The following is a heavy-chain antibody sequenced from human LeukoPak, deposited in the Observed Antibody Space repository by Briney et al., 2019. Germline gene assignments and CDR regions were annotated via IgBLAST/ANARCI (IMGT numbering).Heavy chain of an antibody. D-gene: IGHD4-23*01. Sequence: GGSLRLSCAASGFTFSSYSMNWVRQAPGKGLEWVSSISSSSNYIYYADSVKGRVTISRDNAKNSLYLQMNSLRAEDTAVYYCARERTNGGNSFDYWGQGTLVTVSS. CDR1: GFTFSSYS. CDR3: ARERTNGGNSFDY. CDR2: ISSSSNYI. V-gene: IGHV3-21*01. J-gene: IGHJ4*02.